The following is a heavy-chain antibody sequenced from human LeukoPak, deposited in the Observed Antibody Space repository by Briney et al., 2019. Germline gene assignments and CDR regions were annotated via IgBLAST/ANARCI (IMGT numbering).Heavy chain of an antibody. Sequence: ASVKVSCKASGYTFTSYDINWVRQATGQGLEWMGWMNPNSGNTGYAQKFQGRVTMTRNTSISTAYMELSSLRSEDTAVYYCARVKAEYSSSWWPDAFDIWGQGTMVTVSS. D-gene: IGHD6-13*01. CDR1: GYTFTSYD. J-gene: IGHJ3*02. V-gene: IGHV1-8*01. CDR2: MNPNSGNT. CDR3: ARVKAEYSSSWWPDAFDI.